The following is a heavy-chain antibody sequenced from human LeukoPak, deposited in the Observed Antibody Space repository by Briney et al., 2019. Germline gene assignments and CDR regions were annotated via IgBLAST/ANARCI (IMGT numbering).Heavy chain of an antibody. CDR3: ARDKRYFDQNDALDI. D-gene: IGHD3-9*01. Sequence: VASVKVSCKASGGTFSSYAISWVRQAPGQGLEWMGGIIPIFGTANYAQKFQGRVTITTDESTSTAYMELSSLRSEDTAVYYCARDKRYFDQNDALDIWGQGTMVTVSS. V-gene: IGHV1-69*05. CDR1: GGTFSSYA. J-gene: IGHJ3*02. CDR2: IIPIFGTA.